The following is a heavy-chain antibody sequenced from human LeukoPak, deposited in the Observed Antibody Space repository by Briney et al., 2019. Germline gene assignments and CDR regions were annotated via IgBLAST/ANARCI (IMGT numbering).Heavy chain of an antibody. V-gene: IGHV1-46*01. D-gene: IGHD5-12*01. CDR1: GYTFTSYY. J-gene: IGHJ6*03. CDR3: GRGARPPHYYYYMDV. CDR2: INPSGGST. Sequence: ASVKVSCKASGYTFTSYYMHWVRQAPGQGLEWMGIINPSGGSTSYAQKFQGRVTISADKSTSTAYMELSSLRSEDTAVYYCGRGARPPHYYYYMDVWGKGTTVIVSS.